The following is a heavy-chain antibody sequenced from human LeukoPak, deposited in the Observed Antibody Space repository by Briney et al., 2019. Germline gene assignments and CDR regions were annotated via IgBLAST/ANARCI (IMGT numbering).Heavy chain of an antibody. Sequence: GGSLRLSCAASGFSFSNYGMNWVRQAPGKGLEWVSGITGNGGTTYYADSVKGRFTISRDNSRNTVYLQVNSLRAEDTAVYYCAKSPSYCRGDCYSTFEYWGQGTLVTVSS. CDR2: ITGNGGTT. V-gene: IGHV3-23*01. CDR3: AKSPSYCRGDCYSTFEY. D-gene: IGHD2-21*02. CDR1: GFSFSNYG. J-gene: IGHJ4*02.